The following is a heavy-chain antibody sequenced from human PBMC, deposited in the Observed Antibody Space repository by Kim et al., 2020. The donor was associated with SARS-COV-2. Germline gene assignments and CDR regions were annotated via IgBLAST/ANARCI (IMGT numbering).Heavy chain of an antibody. CDR1: GVIFSDYT. CDR2: ISSSSSYI. Sequence: GGSLRLSCAASGVIFSDYTFNWVRQAPGKGLEWVSFISSSSSYIFYADSVRGRFTVFRDNAKSSLSLQMNSLRAEDTAVYYCARSMGNKVTTWQGAFDI. V-gene: IGHV3-21*06. D-gene: IGHD4-4*01. CDR3: ARSMGNKVTTWQGAFDI. J-gene: IGHJ3*02.